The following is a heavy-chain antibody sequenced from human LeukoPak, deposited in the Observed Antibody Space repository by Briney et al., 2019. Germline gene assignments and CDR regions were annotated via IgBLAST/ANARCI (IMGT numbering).Heavy chain of an antibody. CDR2: ISSRGSYI. CDR1: GFTFSNYN. V-gene: IGHV3-21*04. J-gene: IGHJ4*02. Sequence: GGSLRLSCAASGFTFSNYNINWVRQAPGKGLEWVSSISSRGSYIYYADSVKGRFTISRDNAKNSLYLQMNSLRAEDTAVYYCARADRKRGYSFWSQGTLVTVSS. CDR3: ARADRKRGYSF. D-gene: IGHD5-18*01.